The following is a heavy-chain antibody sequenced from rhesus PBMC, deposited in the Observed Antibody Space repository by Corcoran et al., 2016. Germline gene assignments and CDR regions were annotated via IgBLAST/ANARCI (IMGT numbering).Heavy chain of an antibody. CDR1: GGSISSSY. CDR3: ARGLMYYFDY. Sequence: QLQLQESGPGLVKPSETLSVTCAVSGGSISSSYRSWIRQAPGKGRAWIGYIYGSGSSTNYNPSLKSRVTLSVDTSKNQLSLKLSSVTAADTAVYYCARGLMYYFDYWGQGVLVTVSS. V-gene: IGHV4-169*01. D-gene: IGHD3-28*01. J-gene: IGHJ4*01. CDR2: IYGSGSST.